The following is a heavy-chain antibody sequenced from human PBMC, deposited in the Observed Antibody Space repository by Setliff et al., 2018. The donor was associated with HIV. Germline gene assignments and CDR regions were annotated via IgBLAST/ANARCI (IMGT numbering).Heavy chain of an antibody. CDR1: GGSISSSSYY. CDR2: IYYSGST. Sequence: SETLSLTCTVSGGSISSSSYYWGWIRQSPGKGLEWIGYIYYSGSTNYNPSLKSRVTISVDTSKNQFSLKLSSVTAADTAVYYCARQRVTSSGYYYDGMDVWGQGTTVTVSS. D-gene: IGHD3-3*01. CDR3: ARQRVTSSGYYYDGMDV. J-gene: IGHJ6*02. V-gene: IGHV4-61*05.